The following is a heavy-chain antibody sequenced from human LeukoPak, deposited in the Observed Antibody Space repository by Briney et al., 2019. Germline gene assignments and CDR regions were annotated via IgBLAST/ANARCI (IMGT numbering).Heavy chain of an antibody. CDR3: ARGPYNGDWHFDF. V-gene: IGHV1-46*01. CDR2: INPSGGST. CDR1: GYTFTSCF. J-gene: IGHJ4*02. D-gene: IGHD4-17*01. Sequence: GASVKVSCKASGYTFTSCFIHWVRQAPGQGLEWMGVINPSGGSTSYAQKFQGRVTMTRDTSTSTVSMELSSLRFEDTAVYYCARGPYNGDWHFDFWGQGTLVTVSS.